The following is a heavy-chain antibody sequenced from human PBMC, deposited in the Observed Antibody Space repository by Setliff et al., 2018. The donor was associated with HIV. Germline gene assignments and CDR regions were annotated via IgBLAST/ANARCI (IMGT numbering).Heavy chain of an antibody. V-gene: IGHV4-39*07. D-gene: IGHD3-10*01. Sequence: SETLSLTCTVSGGSLGNSNYYWGWIRQPPGKGLEWIGSMSYSGSTYYNPSLKSRVTISVDTSKNQFSLKLSSVTAADTAVYYCARDFNYGSGRYYYYMDVWGKGTTVTVSS. CDR3: ARDFNYGSGRYYYYMDV. J-gene: IGHJ6*03. CDR1: GGSLGNSNYY. CDR2: MSYSGST.